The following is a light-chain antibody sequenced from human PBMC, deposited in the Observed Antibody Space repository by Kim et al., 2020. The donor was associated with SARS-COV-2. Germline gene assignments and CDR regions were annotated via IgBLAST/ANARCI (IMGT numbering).Light chain of an antibody. V-gene: IGLV1-44*01. CDR2: SNK. CDR3: AAWDDSLNVVV. Sequence: HSVLTQPPSVSVAPGQRVTIPCSGSSPNIGSNTVSWYQQLPGTAPKLLIYSNKQRPSGVPDRLTGSKSGTSASLDISGLQSEDEADYYCAAWDDSLNVVVFGGGTKLTVL. J-gene: IGLJ2*01. CDR1: SPNIGSNT.